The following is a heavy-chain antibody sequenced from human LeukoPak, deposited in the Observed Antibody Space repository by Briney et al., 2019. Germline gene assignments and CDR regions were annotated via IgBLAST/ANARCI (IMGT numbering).Heavy chain of an antibody. J-gene: IGHJ3*02. CDR3: ASSSRTMVRGVNDAFDI. Sequence: ASVKVSCKVSGYTLTELSMHWVRQAPGKGLEWMGGFDPEDGETIYAQKFQGRVTMTEDTSTDTAYMELSSLRSEDTAVYCCASSSRTMVRGVNDAFDIWGQGTMVTVSS. CDR1: GYTLTELS. CDR2: FDPEDGET. V-gene: IGHV1-24*01. D-gene: IGHD3-10*01.